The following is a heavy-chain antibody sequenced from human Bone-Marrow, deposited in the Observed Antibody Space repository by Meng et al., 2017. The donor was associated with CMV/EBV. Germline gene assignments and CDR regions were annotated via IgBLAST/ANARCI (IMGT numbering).Heavy chain of an antibody. CDR2: IIPIFGTA. J-gene: IGHJ5*02. V-gene: IGHV1-69*06. D-gene: IGHD5-18*01. Sequence: SGGTFSSYAISWVRQAPGQGLEWMGGIIPIFGTANYAQKFQGRVTITADKSTSTAYMELSSLRSEDTAVYYCARVGSYGYGNWFDPWGQGTPVTVSS. CDR1: GGTFSSYA. CDR3: ARVGSYGYGNWFDP.